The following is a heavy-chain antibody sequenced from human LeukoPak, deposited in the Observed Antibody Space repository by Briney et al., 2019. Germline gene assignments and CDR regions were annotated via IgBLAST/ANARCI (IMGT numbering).Heavy chain of an antibody. CDR1: GYTFTSHD. V-gene: IGHV1-8*01. Sequence: ASVKVSCKAYGYTFTSHDINWARQATGQGLEWMGWMSPNSGDTGYAQKFQGRVTMTSDSSISTAYMELSSLRSEDTAIYYCVRTPPNWGFDYWGQGTLVTVSS. D-gene: IGHD7-27*01. CDR2: MSPNSGDT. CDR3: VRTPPNWGFDY. J-gene: IGHJ4*02.